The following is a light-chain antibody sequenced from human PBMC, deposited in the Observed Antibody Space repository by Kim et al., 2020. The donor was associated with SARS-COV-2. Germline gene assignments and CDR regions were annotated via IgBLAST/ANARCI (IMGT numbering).Light chain of an antibody. CDR2: GAS. CDR1: QSVNNN. CDR3: QQYNNWPYT. V-gene: IGKV3-15*01. J-gene: IGKJ2*01. Sequence: SVSPGERATLSCRASQSVNNNLAWYQQKPGQAPRLLIYGASNRATGIPARFSGSGSGTEFTLTISSLQSEDFAVYFCQQYNNWPYTFGQGTKLEI.